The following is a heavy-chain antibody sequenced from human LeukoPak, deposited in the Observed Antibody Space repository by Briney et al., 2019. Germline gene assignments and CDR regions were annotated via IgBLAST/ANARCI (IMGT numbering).Heavy chain of an antibody. V-gene: IGHV3-23*01. Sequence: GGSLRLSCAASGFTFSDYYMSWVRQVPGKGLEWVSGISDSGGSTYYADSVKGRFTIVRDNSKNTLYVQMNSLRAEDTAVYYCAKDLMGAIDYWGQGTLVTVSS. CDR2: ISDSGGST. CDR3: AKDLMGAIDY. J-gene: IGHJ4*02. CDR1: GFTFSDYY. D-gene: IGHD2-8*01.